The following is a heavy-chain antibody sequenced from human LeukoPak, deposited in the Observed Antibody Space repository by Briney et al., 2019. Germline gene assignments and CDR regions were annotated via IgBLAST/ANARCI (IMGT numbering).Heavy chain of an antibody. CDR2: IYTSGST. D-gene: IGHD6-6*01. J-gene: IGHJ5*02. Sequence: SESLSLTCIVSGGSISSYYWSWIRQPAGKGLEWIGRIYTSGSTNYDPSLKSRVTMSVDTSKNQFSLKLSSVTAADTAVYYCARDRFHEYWPSLFDPWGQGTLVTVSS. CDR3: ARDRFHEYWPSLFDP. V-gene: IGHV4-4*07. CDR1: GGSISSYY.